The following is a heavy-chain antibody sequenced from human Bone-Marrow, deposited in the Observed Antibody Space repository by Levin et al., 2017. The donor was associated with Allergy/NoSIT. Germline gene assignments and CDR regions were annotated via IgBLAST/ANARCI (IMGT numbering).Heavy chain of an antibody. Sequence: GESLKISFAASGFIFSNYGMHWVRQAPGKGLEWVAAISYDGTNKYYGDDVKGRFSISRDNSKNTVYLQMNSLRTEDTAVYYCAKDREACSGTSDTYGMEGWGQGTSVTVS. D-gene: IGHD2-2*01. V-gene: IGHV3-30*18. CDR1: GFIFSNYG. J-gene: IGHJ6*02. CDR2: ISYDGTNK. CDR3: AKDREACSGTSDTYGMEG.